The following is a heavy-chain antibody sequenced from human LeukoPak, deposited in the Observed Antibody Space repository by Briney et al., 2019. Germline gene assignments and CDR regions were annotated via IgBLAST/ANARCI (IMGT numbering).Heavy chain of an antibody. CDR1: GGSFSGYY. V-gene: IGHV4-34*01. Sequence: PSETLSLTCAVYGGSFSGYYWSWIRQPPGKGLEWIVEINHSGSTNYNPSLKSRVTISVDTSKNQFSLKLSSVAAADTAVYYCARGRGPAHFDYWGQGTLVTVSS. J-gene: IGHJ4*02. CDR3: ARGRGPAHFDY. CDR2: INHSGST. D-gene: IGHD3-10*01.